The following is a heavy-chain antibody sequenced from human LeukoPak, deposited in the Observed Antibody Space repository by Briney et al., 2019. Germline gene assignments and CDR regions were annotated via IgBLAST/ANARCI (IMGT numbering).Heavy chain of an antibody. V-gene: IGHV3-30*02. J-gene: IGHJ6*02. CDR1: GFTFSSYG. CDR2: IRYDGSNK. D-gene: IGHD3-10*01. CDR3: AKDPSLLWFGELLQRGAYGMDV. Sequence: GGSLRLSRAASGFTFSSYGMHWVRQAPGKGLEWVAFIRYDGSNKYYADSVKGRFTISRDNSKNTLYLQMNSLRAEDTAVYYCAKDPSLLWFGELLQRGAYGMDVWGQGTTVTVSS.